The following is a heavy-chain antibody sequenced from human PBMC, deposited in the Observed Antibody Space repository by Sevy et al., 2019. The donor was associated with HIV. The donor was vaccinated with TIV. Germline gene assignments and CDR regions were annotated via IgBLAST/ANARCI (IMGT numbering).Heavy chain of an antibody. J-gene: IGHJ4*02. CDR1: GGSVSTDNL. V-gene: IGHV4-4*02. Sequence: SETLSLTYAVSGGSVSTDNLWSWVRQPPGKGLEWIGQIFHSGTTNYNPSLKSRVTISVDKSKNQFSLKLHSVTAADTAVYYCARTVDSGYDWRYFDYWGQGTLVTVSS. D-gene: IGHD5-12*01. CDR2: IFHSGTT. CDR3: ARTVDSGYDWRYFDY.